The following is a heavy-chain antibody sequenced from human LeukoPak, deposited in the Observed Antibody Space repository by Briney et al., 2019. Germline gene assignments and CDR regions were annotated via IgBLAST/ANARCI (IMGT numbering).Heavy chain of an antibody. Sequence: GGSLRLSCAASGFTFSSYGMHWVRQAPGKGLEWVAFIRYDGSNKYYADSVKGRFTISRDNSKNTLYLQMNSLRAEDTAVYYCAKDGVAAAAGTVHFDYWGQGTLVTVSS. V-gene: IGHV3-30*02. CDR3: AKDGVAAAAGTVHFDY. CDR1: GFTFSSYG. D-gene: IGHD6-13*01. CDR2: IRYDGSNK. J-gene: IGHJ4*02.